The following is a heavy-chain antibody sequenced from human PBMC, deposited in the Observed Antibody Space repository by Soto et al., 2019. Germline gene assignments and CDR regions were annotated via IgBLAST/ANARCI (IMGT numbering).Heavy chain of an antibody. V-gene: IGHV4-34*02. J-gene: IGHJ4*02. D-gene: IGHD1-20*01. CDR3: ARVQWVGMDGRY. Sequence: QVQLQQWGAGLLKPSETLSLTCAVYGGSFSGYYWSWIRQPPGKGLEWIGEINHSGSTIYNPSLESRVTISVDTSKNQFSLKLSSVTAADTAVYYCARVQWVGMDGRYWGQGTLVTVSS. CDR1: GGSFSGYY. CDR2: INHSGST.